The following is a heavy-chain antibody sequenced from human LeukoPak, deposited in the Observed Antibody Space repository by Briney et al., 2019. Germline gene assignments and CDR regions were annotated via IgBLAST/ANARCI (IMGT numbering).Heavy chain of an antibody. CDR3: AREAPGVGATDY. D-gene: IGHD1-26*01. Sequence: SETLSLTCTVSGCSISSYYWSWIRQPPGKGLEWIGYIYYSGSTNYNPSLKSRVTISVDTSKNQFSLKLSSVTAADTAVYYCAREAPGVGATDYWGQGTPVTVSS. V-gene: IGHV4-59*01. CDR1: GCSISSYY. J-gene: IGHJ4*02. CDR2: IYYSGST.